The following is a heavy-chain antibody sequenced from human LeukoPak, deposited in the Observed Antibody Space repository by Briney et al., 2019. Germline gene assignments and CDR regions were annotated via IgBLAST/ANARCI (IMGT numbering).Heavy chain of an antibody. CDR3: ARDPGGSANIDY. J-gene: IGHJ4*02. CDR2: IRSGSSYI. D-gene: IGHD1-26*01. Sequence: PGGSLRLSCAASGFTFSNYRMNWVRQAPGKGLEWGSAIRSGSSYIYYADSVKGRFTISRDNAKNSLFLQMKSLRAEDTAVYYCARDPGGSANIDYWGQGTLVTVSS. CDR1: GFTFSNYR. V-gene: IGHV3-21*01.